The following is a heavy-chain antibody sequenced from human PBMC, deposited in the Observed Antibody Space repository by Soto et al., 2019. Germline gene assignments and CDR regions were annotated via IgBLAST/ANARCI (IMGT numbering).Heavy chain of an antibody. D-gene: IGHD3-16*01. CDR3: AGWGGHDYNY. CDR2: INPDGSVG. CDR1: GFTFSTYW. V-gene: IGHV3-7*03. J-gene: IGHJ4*02. Sequence: EVQLLGAGGGLVQPGGSLRLSCVPSGFTFSTYWMNWVRQAPGMGLEWVANINPDGSVGTYVDSVEVRFTTSRDNAKNSLYLQMNSLRADDTAVYFCAGWGGHDYNYWGQGILVTVSS.